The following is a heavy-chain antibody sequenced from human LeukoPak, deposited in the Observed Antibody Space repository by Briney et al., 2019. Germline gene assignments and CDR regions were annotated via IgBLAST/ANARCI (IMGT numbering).Heavy chain of an antibody. CDR3: AKDGLPEVGDYFDY. J-gene: IGHJ4*02. Sequence: GGSLRLSCAASGFIFSRYDMHWVRHVTGKGLEWVSGTGTTGDTYYPGSVKGRFTISRDNSKNTLYLQMNSLRAEDTAVYYCAKDGLPEVGDYFDYWGQGTLVTVSS. CDR2: TGTTGDT. D-gene: IGHD3-16*01. CDR1: GFIFSRYD. V-gene: IGHV3-13*01.